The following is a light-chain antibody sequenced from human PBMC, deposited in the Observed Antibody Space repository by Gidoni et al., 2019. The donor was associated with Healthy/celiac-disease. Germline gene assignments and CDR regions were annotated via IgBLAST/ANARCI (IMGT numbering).Light chain of an antibody. J-gene: IGKJ4*01. CDR1: QSLLHSNGYNY. CDR3: MQALQTPLT. Sequence: DIVMTQSPLSLPVTPGEPAPISCRSSQSLLHSNGYNYLGWYLQKPGQSPQLLIYLGSNRASGVPDRFSGSGSGTDFTLKISRVEAEDVGVYYCMQALQTPLTFGGGTKVEIK. CDR2: LGS. V-gene: IGKV2-28*01.